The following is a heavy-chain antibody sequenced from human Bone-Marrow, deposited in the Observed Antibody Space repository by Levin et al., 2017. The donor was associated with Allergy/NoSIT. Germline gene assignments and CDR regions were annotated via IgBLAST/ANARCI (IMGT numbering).Heavy chain of an antibody. CDR2: IKLDGSAV. D-gene: IGHD2-8*01. CDR3: AREGGYCTTDRCSSYFDY. J-gene: IGHJ4*02. Sequence: PGGSLRLSCKASGFTFSYYSFNWVRQAPGKGLEWISYIKLDGSAVHYIDSVKGRFTISRDEASNSIYLHMTNLRVEDTAVYYCAREGGYCTTDRCSSYFDYWGQGALVTVSS. V-gene: IGHV3-48*01. CDR1: GFTFSYYS.